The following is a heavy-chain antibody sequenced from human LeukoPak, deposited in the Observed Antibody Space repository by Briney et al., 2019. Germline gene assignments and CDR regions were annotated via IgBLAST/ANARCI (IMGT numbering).Heavy chain of an antibody. CDR2: ISSSGSTT. CDR3: ARASSSGYGISSGLAY. V-gene: IGHV3-48*03. J-gene: IGHJ4*02. Sequence: GGSLRLSCAASGFTFSSYEMNWVRQAPGKGLEWVSYISSSGSTTYYADSVKGRFTISRDNAKNSLYLQMNSLRAEDTAVYFCARASSSGYGISSGLAYWGQGTLVTVSS. CDR1: GFTFSSYE. D-gene: IGHD5-18*01.